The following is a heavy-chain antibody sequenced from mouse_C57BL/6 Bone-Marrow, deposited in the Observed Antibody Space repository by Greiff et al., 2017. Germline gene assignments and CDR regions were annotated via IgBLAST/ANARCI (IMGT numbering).Heavy chain of an antibody. Sequence: EVQLQQSGAELVKPGASVKLSCTASGFNITDYYMHWVKQRTEQGLEWIGRIDPEDGETKYAPKFQGKATLTADTSSNTAYLQLSSLTSEDPAVXYCASHNSATGPFAYWGQGTLVTVSA. CDR3: ASHNSATGPFAY. J-gene: IGHJ3*01. CDR1: GFNITDYY. D-gene: IGHD4-1*02. V-gene: IGHV14-2*01. CDR2: IDPEDGET.